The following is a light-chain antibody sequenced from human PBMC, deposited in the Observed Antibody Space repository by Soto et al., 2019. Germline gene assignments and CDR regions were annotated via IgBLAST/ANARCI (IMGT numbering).Light chain of an antibody. CDR2: AAS. CDR3: QQSYSNPRT. J-gene: IGKJ1*01. V-gene: IGKV1-39*01. CDR1: QSISTY. Sequence: DIQMTQSPSSLSAYVGDRVTITCRASQSISTYLNWYHQRPGEAPKLLIYAASTLQSGVPSRFSGSGSGTDFTLTISSLQPEDFVTYYCQQSYSNPRTFGQGTKVDI.